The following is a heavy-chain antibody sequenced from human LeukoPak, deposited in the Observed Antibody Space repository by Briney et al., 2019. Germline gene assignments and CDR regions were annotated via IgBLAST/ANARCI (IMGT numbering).Heavy chain of an antibody. D-gene: IGHD2-2*02. CDR2: INHSGST. V-gene: IGHV4-34*01. CDR3: AREDCSSTSCYSQMYNWFDP. Sequence: PSETPSLTCAVYGGSFSGYYWSWIRQPPGKGLEWIGEINHSGSTNYNPSLKSRVTISVDTSKNQFSLKLSSVTAADTAVYYCAREDCSSTSCYSQMYNWFDPWGQGTLVTVSS. J-gene: IGHJ5*02. CDR1: GGSFSGYY.